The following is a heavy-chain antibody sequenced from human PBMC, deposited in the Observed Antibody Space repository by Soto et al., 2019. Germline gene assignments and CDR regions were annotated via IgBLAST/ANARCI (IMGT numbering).Heavy chain of an antibody. CDR2: ISVIGART. D-gene: IGHD2-2*01. CDR3: AKDWDSLSRNKPLDY. J-gene: IGHJ4*02. V-gene: IGHV3-23*01. CDR1: VFTVTSYA. Sequence: GSLRSAGAASVFTVTSYAICLVRQALVKGLEWVSSISVIGARTFYADSAKGRFTISTDNSGNTLHLQMNSLRYEDTALYYCAKDWDSLSRNKPLDYWGQG.